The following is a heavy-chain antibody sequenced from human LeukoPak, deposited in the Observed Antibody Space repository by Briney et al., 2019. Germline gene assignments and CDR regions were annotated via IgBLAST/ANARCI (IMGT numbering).Heavy chain of an antibody. Sequence: SETLSLTCTVSGGSISSSSYYWGWIRQPPGKGLEWIGSIYYSGSTYYNPSLKSRVTISVDTSKNQFSLKLSSVTAADTAVYYCARATRAVAGTVSVGYFDYWGQGTLVTVSS. J-gene: IGHJ4*02. CDR3: ARATRAVAGTVSVGYFDY. CDR1: GGSISSSSYY. D-gene: IGHD6-19*01. CDR2: IYYSGST. V-gene: IGHV4-39*01.